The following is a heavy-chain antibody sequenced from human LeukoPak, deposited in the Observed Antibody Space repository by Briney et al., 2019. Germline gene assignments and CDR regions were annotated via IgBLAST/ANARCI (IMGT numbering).Heavy chain of an antibody. CDR3: ARGTPTTRDFDY. CDR2: ISGSGGST. V-gene: IGHV3-23*01. Sequence: GGSLRLSCAASGFTFSSYAMSWVRQAPGKGLEWVSAISGSGGSTYYADSVKGRFTISRDNAKNSLFMQMSSLRAEDTAVYYCARGTPTTRDFDYWGQGTLVTVSS. D-gene: IGHD4-11*01. CDR1: GFTFSSYA. J-gene: IGHJ4*02.